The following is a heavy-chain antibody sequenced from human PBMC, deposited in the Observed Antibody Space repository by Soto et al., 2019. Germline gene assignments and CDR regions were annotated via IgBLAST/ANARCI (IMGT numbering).Heavy chain of an antibody. V-gene: IGHV3-30*18. Sequence: GGSLRLSCAASGLTFSSYGMHGVRQAPGKGLEWVAVIAYDGSNKYYADSVKGRFTISRDNSKNTLYLQMNSLRAEDTAVYYCEKLPSEPSASYYYYGMDVWGQGTTVTVSS. J-gene: IGHJ6*02. CDR2: IAYDGSNK. CDR1: GLTFSSYG. CDR3: EKLPSEPSASYYYYGMDV.